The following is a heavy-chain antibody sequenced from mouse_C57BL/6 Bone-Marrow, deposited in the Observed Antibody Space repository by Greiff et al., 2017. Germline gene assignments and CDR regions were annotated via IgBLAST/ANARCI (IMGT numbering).Heavy chain of an antibody. CDR1: GYTFTDYY. CDR2: INPNNGGT. J-gene: IGHJ2*01. Sequence: VQLQQSGPELVKPGASVKISCKASGYTFTDYYMNWVKQSHGKSLEWIGDINPNNGGTSYNQKFKGKATLTVDKSSSPAYMELRSLTSEDSAVYYCGGGYFDYWGQGTTLTVSS. CDR3: GGGYFDY. V-gene: IGHV1-26*01.